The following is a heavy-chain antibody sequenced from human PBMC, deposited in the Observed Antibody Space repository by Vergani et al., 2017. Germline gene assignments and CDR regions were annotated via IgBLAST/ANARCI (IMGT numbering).Heavy chain of an antibody. J-gene: IGHJ5*02. V-gene: IGHV4-38-2*01. CDR3: ARQSSIAAAGTSFDP. Sequence: QVQLQESGPGLVKPSETPSLTCAVSGYSISSGYYWGWIRQSPGKGLEWIGSIYHSGRTYYNPSLKSRVTISVDTSKNQFSQKLSSVTAADTAVYYCARQSSIAAAGTSFDPWGQGTLVTVSS. D-gene: IGHD6-13*01. CDR2: IYHSGRT. CDR1: GYSISSGYY.